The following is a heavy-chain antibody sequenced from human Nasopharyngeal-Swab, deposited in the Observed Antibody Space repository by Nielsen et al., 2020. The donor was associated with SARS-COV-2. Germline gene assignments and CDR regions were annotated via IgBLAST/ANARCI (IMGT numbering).Heavy chain of an antibody. Sequence: GESLKISCAASGFTFSDYYMSWIRQAPGKGLEWVSYISGRGTNIYYAESVKGRFTISRDNAKNSLYLQLNSLRAEDTAVYYCAGVGLFDYWGQGTLVTVSS. CDR2: ISGRGTNI. J-gene: IGHJ4*02. CDR1: GFTFSDYY. V-gene: IGHV3-11*04. CDR3: AGVGLFDY.